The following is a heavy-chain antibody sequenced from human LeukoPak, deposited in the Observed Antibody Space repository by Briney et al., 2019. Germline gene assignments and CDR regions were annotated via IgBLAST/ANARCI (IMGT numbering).Heavy chain of an antibody. V-gene: IGHV3-23*01. CDR2: ISGSGTT. D-gene: IGHD3-22*01. Sequence: GGSLRLSCAASGFTFNSYAVSWVRQAPGKGLEWVSAISGSGTTYYTDSVKGRFTISRDKSTNTLSLQMNSLRAEDTAVYYCASPKMKLLLRDAFDIWGQGAMVTVSS. J-gene: IGHJ3*02. CDR1: GFTFNSYA. CDR3: ASPKMKLLLRDAFDI.